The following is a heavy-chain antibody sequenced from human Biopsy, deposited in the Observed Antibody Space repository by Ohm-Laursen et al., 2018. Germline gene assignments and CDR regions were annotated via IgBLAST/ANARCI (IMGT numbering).Heavy chain of an antibody. CDR3: ARGRTLGDCSGSSCYSGDN. CDR2: ITPIFDTA. CDR1: GGTFSTTA. Sequence: GSSVKVSCKASGGTFSTTAISWVRQAPGQGLEWMGGITPIFDTANYAQKFQGGATITADRSASTAYMELSSLTSDDTAVYYCARGRTLGDCSGSSCYSGDNWGQGTLVTVSS. J-gene: IGHJ4*02. D-gene: IGHD2-15*01. V-gene: IGHV1-69*06.